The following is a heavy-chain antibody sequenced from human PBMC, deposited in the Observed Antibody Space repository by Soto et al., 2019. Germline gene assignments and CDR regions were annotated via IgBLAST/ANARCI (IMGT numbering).Heavy chain of an antibody. V-gene: IGHV1-3*01. CDR2: INAGNGNT. CDR1: GYTITSSA. CDR3: ARKVIFPLYAFDI. J-gene: IGHJ3*02. Sequence: ASVKVSCKASGYTITSSAMHWVRQAPGQRVEWMGWINAGNGNTKYSQKFQGRVTITRETYASTAYMKLSSLRSEDTAVYYRARKVIFPLYAFDIWGQGTMVTVSS. D-gene: IGHD3-16*02.